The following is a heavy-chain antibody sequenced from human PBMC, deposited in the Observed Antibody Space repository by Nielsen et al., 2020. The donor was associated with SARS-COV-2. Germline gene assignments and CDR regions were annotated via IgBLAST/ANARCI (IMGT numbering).Heavy chain of an antibody. CDR3: AGIEYEGYYYYYYYMDV. J-gene: IGHJ6*03. CDR1: GGSISSGGYY. V-gene: IGHV4-31*03. D-gene: IGHD6-6*01. CDR2: IYYSGST. Sequence: SETLSLTCSASGGSISSGGYYWSWIRQHPGKGLEWIGYIYYSGSTYYNPSLKSRVTISVDTSKNQFSLKLSSVTAADTAVYYCAGIEYEGYYYYYYYMDVWGKGTTVTVSS.